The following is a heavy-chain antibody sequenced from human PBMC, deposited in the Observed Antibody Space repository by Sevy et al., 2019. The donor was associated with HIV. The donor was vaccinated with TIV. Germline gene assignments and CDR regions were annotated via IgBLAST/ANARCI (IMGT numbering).Heavy chain of an antibody. Sequence: GGSLRLSCAASGFTFSSYAMHWVRQAPGKGLEWVAVISYDGSNKYYADSVKGRFTISRDNSKNTLYLQMNSLRAEDTAVYYCARGKYYYDSSGYYPDFDYWGQGTLVTVSS. V-gene: IGHV3-30-3*01. CDR1: GFTFSSYA. D-gene: IGHD3-22*01. J-gene: IGHJ4*02. CDR2: ISYDGSNK. CDR3: ARGKYYYDSSGYYPDFDY.